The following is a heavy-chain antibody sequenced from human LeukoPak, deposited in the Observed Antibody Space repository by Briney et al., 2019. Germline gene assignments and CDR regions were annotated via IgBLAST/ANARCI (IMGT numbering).Heavy chain of an antibody. Sequence: ASVKVSFKASGYTFTGYYMHWVRQAPGQGLEWMGRINPNSGGTNYAQKFQGRVTMTRDTSISTAYMELSRLRSDDAAVYYCASDNDYCSGGSCYPSYWGQGTLVTVSS. CDR1: GYTFTGYY. CDR2: INPNSGGT. D-gene: IGHD2-15*01. J-gene: IGHJ4*02. CDR3: ASDNDYCSGGSCYPSY. V-gene: IGHV1-2*06.